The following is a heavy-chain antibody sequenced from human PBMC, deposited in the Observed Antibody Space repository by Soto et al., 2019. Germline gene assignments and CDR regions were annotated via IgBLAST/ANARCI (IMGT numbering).Heavy chain of an antibody. CDR2: IHCGNGNT. Sequence: ASVKVSCKASVYTFTSNAIHWVRQAPGQRLEWMGWIHCGNGNTKYSQKFQGRVTITKDTSASTAYIELSSLRSEDTAVYYCARREGRTFDYWGQGALVTVSS. V-gene: IGHV1-3*01. CDR1: VYTFTSNA. CDR3: ARREGRTFDY. J-gene: IGHJ4*02.